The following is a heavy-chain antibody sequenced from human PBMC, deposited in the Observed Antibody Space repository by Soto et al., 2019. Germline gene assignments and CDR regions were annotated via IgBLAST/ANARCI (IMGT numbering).Heavy chain of an antibody. CDR1: GYSFTSYW. D-gene: IGHD4-17*01. CDR3: ARGPHDYGDYDFLY. Sequence: PGESLKISCEGSGYSFTSYWIGWVRQMTGKGLEWMGIIYPGDSDTRYSPPFQGQVTISADKSISTAYLQWSSLKASDTAMYYCARGPHDYGDYDFLYWGQGTLVTVSS. J-gene: IGHJ4*02. CDR2: IYPGDSDT. V-gene: IGHV5-51*01.